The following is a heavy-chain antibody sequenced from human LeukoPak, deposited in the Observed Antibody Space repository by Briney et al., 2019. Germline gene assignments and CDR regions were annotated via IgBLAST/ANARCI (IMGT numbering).Heavy chain of an antibody. CDR1: GYTFTSYY. J-gene: IGHJ5*02. D-gene: IGHD6-6*01. V-gene: IGHV1-46*01. Sequence: ASVKVSCKASGYTFTSYYMHWVRQAPGQGLEWMGIINPSGGSTSYAQKFQGRVTMTRDMSTSTVYMELSSLRSEDTAVYYCARSTHITARQAVDWFDPWGQGTLVTVSS. CDR2: INPSGGST. CDR3: ARSTHITARQAVDWFDP.